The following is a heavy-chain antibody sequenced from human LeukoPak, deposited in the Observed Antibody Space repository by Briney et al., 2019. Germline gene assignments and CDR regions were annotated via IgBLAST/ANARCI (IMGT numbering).Heavy chain of an antibody. J-gene: IGHJ4*02. CDR3: AKKRWELPQSPLDY. CDR2: ISGSGGST. CDR1: GFTFSSYA. Sequence: GGSLRLSCAASGFTFSSYAMSWVRQAQGKGLEWVSAISGSGGSTYYADSVKGRFTISRDNSKNTLYLQMNSLRAEDTAVYYCAKKRWELPQSPLDYWGQGTLVTVSS. D-gene: IGHD1-26*01. V-gene: IGHV3-23*01.